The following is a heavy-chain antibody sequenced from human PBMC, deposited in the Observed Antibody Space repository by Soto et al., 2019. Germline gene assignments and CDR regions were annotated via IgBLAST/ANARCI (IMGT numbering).Heavy chain of an antibody. J-gene: IGHJ6*02. CDR2: IYWDDDK. CDR3: IQSRCGGDCLQAYASHYYYGMDV. CDR1: GFSLSTSGVG. D-gene: IGHD2-21*02. V-gene: IGHV2-5*02. Sequence: QITLKESGPTLVKPTQTLTLTCTFSGFSLSTSGVGVCWIRQPPGKALEWLALIYWDDDKRYSPSLRSRLTIKKDTSKNQVVLTMTNRDPVDTATYYCIQSRCGGDCLQAYASHYYYGMDVWGQGTTVTFSS.